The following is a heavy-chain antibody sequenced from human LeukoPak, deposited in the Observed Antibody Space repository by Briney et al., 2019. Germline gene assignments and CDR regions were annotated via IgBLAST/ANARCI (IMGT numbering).Heavy chain of an antibody. CDR1: GFTFSSYA. CDR2: IRDWGGDT. D-gene: IGHD3-16*02. V-gene: IGHV3-23*01. Sequence: GGSLRLSCAASGFTFSSYAMSWVRQAPGKGLEWVSSIRDWGGDTYYADSVKGRFTISRDNSKTTLYLQMNSLRAEDTAVYYCAKTPFVVASPGYFDDWGQGTLVTVSS. J-gene: IGHJ4*02. CDR3: AKTPFVVASPGYFDD.